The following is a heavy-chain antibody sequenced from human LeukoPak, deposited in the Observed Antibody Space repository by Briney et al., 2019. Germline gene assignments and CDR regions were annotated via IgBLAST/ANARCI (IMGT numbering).Heavy chain of an antibody. Sequence: GGSLRLSCAASGFTFHNYAIHWVRQAPGKGLEWVSLTSGDGITTYFADSVKGRFTISRDNSKSSLFMQMNSLRTEDTALYYCARDHVYGGADYWGQGTLVTVSS. J-gene: IGHJ4*02. D-gene: IGHD5/OR15-5a*01. V-gene: IGHV3-43*02. CDR1: GFTFHNYA. CDR2: TSGDGITT. CDR3: ARDHVYGGADY.